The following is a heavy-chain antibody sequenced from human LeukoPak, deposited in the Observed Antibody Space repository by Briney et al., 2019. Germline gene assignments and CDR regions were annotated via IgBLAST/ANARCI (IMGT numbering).Heavy chain of an antibody. CDR3: AKDASTTSRTLDI. V-gene: IGHV3-30*02. CDR2: IRYGGTGD. J-gene: IGHJ3*02. D-gene: IGHD2/OR15-2a*01. Sequence: GGSLRLSCAASGFTFSNVGMHWVRQAPGKGLEWVAFIRYGGTGDYYPDSVEGRFTVSRDNSKNTLFLQMNSLRHEDTAVYFCAKDASTTSRTLDIWGQGTLVTVSS. CDR1: GFTFSNVG.